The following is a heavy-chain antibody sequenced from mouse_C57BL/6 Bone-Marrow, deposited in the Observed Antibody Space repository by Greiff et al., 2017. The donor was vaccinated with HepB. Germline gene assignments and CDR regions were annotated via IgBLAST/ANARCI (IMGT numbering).Heavy chain of an antibody. CDR3: ARELTTVVADYFDY. V-gene: IGHV5-16*01. Sequence: EVQLVESEGGLVQPGSSMKLSCTASGFTFSDYYMAWVRQVPEKGLEWVANINYDGRSTYYLDSLKSRFIISRDNEKNILYLQMSSLKSEDTATYYCARELTTVVADYFDYWGQGTTLTVSS. D-gene: IGHD1-1*01. CDR1: GFTFSDYY. CDR2: INYDGRST. J-gene: IGHJ2*01.